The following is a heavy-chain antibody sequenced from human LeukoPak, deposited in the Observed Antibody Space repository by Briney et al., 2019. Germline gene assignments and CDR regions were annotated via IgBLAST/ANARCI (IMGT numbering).Heavy chain of an antibody. V-gene: IGHV3-48*04. Sequence: PGGSLRLSCAASGFTFSSYSMNWVRQAPGKGLEWVSYISSSSSTIYYADSVKGRFTISRDNAKNSLYLQMNSLRAEDTAVYYCARVQSSGWYYYYYGMDVWGQGTTVTVSS. CDR3: ARVQSSGWYYYYYGMDV. J-gene: IGHJ6*02. CDR1: GFTFSSYS. CDR2: ISSSSSTI. D-gene: IGHD6-19*01.